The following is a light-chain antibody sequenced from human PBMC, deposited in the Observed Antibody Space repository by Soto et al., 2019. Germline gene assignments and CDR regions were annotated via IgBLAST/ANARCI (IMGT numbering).Light chain of an antibody. CDR3: QKYYRPPVT. CDR1: QSVLYSSNNKNH. J-gene: IGKJ3*01. V-gene: IGKV4-1*01. Sequence: DIVMTQSPDSLAVSLGERATINCKSSQSVLYSSNNKNHLAWYQQKPGQPPKLLIYWASTRESGVPDRFSGSGSGTDFTLTISSLQAEDVAVYYCQKYYRPPVTFGPGTKVDIK. CDR2: WAS.